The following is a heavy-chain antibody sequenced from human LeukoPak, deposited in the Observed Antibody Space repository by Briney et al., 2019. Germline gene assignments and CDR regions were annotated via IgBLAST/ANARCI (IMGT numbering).Heavy chain of an antibody. V-gene: IGHV3-23*01. CDR2: VSSSGDNT. D-gene: IGHD4-11*01. CDR3: AKGGTVTGYY. CDR1: GFTFSSYA. Sequence: GGSLRPSCAASGFTFSSYAMGWVRQAPGKGLEWVSSVSSSGDNTYYADSVKGRFTISRDNSKNRLSLQMNSLKSEDTAVYYCAKGGTVTGYYWGQGTLVTVSS. J-gene: IGHJ4*02.